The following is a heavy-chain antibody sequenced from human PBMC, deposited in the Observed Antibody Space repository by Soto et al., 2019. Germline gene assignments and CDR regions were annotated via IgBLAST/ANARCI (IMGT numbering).Heavy chain of an antibody. CDR3: ARGRGVDVGAPLDV. J-gene: IGHJ6*02. CDR1: GFTVSNNY. Sequence: GGSLRLSCAASGFTVSNNYMSWVRQAPGKGLEWVAVIYSGGNTYYADSVKGRFTISRDNSKNMLYLQMNNLRVEDTAVYYCARGRGVDVGAPLDVWGQGTTVTVSS. V-gene: IGHV3-66*01. D-gene: IGHD1-26*01. CDR2: IYSGGNT.